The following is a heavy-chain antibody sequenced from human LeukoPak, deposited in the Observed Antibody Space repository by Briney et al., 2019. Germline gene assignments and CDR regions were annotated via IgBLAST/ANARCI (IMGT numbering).Heavy chain of an antibody. V-gene: IGHV1-69*13. Sequence: SVKVSCKASGGTFSSYAISWVRQAPGQGLEWMGGIIPIFGTANYAQKFQGRVTITADESTSTAYMELSSLRSEDTAVYYCARDFGTPSTFDYWGQGTLVTVSP. D-gene: IGHD3-10*01. CDR3: ARDFGTPSTFDY. J-gene: IGHJ4*02. CDR2: IIPIFGTA. CDR1: GGTFSSYA.